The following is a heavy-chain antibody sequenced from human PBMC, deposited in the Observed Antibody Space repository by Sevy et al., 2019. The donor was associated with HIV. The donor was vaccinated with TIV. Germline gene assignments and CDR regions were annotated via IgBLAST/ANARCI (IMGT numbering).Heavy chain of an antibody. Sequence: GGYLRLSCAASGFTFSSYGMHWVRQAPGKGLEWVALIWYDGSSKYYADSVKVRFTISRDNSKNMLYLQMNSLRAEDTAVYGYASGAYYYASRTENFDYWGQGTLVTVSS. CDR1: GFTFSSYG. D-gene: IGHD3-10*01. V-gene: IGHV3-33*01. J-gene: IGHJ4*02. CDR2: IWYDGSSK. CDR3: ASGAYYYASRTENFDY.